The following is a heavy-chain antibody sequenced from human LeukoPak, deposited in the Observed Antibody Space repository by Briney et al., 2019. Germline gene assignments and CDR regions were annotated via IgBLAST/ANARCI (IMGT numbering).Heavy chain of an antibody. J-gene: IGHJ6*02. CDR3: ARDRRGPRSAAAAHYYYYGMDV. Sequence: SETLSLTCTVSGGSISSYYWGWIRQPPGKGLEWIGYIYYSGSTNYNPSLKSRVTISVDTSKNQFSLKLSSVTAADTAVYYCARDRRGPRSAAAAHYYYYGMDVWGQGTTVTVSS. D-gene: IGHD6-13*01. CDR2: IYYSGST. V-gene: IGHV4-59*01. CDR1: GGSISSYY.